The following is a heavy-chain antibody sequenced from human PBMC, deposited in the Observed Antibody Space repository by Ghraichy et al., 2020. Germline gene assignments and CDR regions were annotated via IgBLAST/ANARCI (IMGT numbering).Heavy chain of an antibody. V-gene: IGHV6-1*01. D-gene: IGHD5-24*01. J-gene: IGHJ4*02. Sequence: PSLTCAISGDSVSSNSAAWNWIRQSPSRDLEWLGRTYYRSKWYHDYAVSVKRQITINPDTSKNQFSLQLNSVTPEDTAVYYGARQMGHFDFWGQGTLVTVSP. CDR2: TYYRSKWYH. CDR3: ARQMGHFDF. CDR1: GDSVSSNSAA.